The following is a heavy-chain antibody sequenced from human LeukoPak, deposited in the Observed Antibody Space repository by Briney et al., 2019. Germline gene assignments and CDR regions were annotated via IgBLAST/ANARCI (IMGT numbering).Heavy chain of an antibody. Sequence: GGSLRPSCAASGFTFSNYAMSWVRQAPGKGLEWVSAISGSGGSTYYADSVKGRFTISRDNSKNTLYLQMNSLRAEDTAVYYCAKDANYYDSSGYYSHFDYWGQGTLVTVSS. CDR1: GFTFSNYA. J-gene: IGHJ4*02. CDR2: ISGSGGST. CDR3: AKDANYYDSSGYYSHFDY. D-gene: IGHD3-22*01. V-gene: IGHV3-23*01.